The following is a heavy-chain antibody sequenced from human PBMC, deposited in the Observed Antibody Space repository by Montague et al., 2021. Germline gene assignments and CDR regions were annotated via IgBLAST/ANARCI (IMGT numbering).Heavy chain of an antibody. J-gene: IGHJ6*02. D-gene: IGHD1-26*01. CDR2: MRSSGSP. V-gene: IGHV4-59*02. Sequence: SETLSLTCSVSGGSVNGYDWSWIRQPPGKGLEWIGYMRSSGSPNYNPSFKSRLAISIDRSRNQFSLELSFVTAADTAVYYCVKDPRGSYYPPCTMDVWGQGTTVTVSS. CDR1: GGSVNGYD. CDR3: VKDPRGSYYPPCTMDV.